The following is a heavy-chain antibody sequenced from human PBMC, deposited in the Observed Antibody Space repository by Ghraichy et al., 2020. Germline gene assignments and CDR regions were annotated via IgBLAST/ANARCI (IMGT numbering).Heavy chain of an antibody. D-gene: IGHD1-7*01. CDR3: ARGINYFDP. CDR2: ITTSKGNT. CDR1: GYSFTNYG. J-gene: IGHJ5*02. V-gene: IGHV1-18*01. Sequence: ASAKVSCKTSGYSFTNYGITWVRQAPGQGLEWMGWITTSKGNTHSAQKLQGRVTMTTDTSTGTVYMELRSLTYDDTAVYYCARGINYFDPWGQGTLVIVSS.